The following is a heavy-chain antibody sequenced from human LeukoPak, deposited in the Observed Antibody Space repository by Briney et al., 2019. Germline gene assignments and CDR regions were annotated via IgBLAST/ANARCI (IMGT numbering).Heavy chain of an antibody. CDR2: ISSNGGST. Sequence: PGGSLRLSCAASGFTFSSYTMHWVRQAPGKGLEFVSVISSNGGSTYYANSVKGRFTISRDNSKNTLYLKMGSLRAEDMAVYYCARDGYCSSTSCPWAYFDFWGQGTLVTVSS. V-gene: IGHV3-64*01. J-gene: IGHJ4*02. CDR1: GFTFSSYT. CDR3: ARDGYCSSTSCPWAYFDF. D-gene: IGHD2-2*01.